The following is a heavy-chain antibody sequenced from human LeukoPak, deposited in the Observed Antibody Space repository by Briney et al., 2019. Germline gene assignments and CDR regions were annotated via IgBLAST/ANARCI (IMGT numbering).Heavy chain of an antibody. J-gene: IGHJ3*02. CDR3: ARLRYDILTGYYDAFDI. V-gene: IGHV4-59*08. Sequence: KASETLSLTCTVSGGSISSYYWSWIRQPPGKGLEWIGYIYYSGSTNYNPSLKSRVTISVDTSKNQFSLKLSSVTAADTAMYYCARLRYDILTGYYDAFDIWGQGTMVTVSS. CDR2: IYYSGST. D-gene: IGHD3-9*01. CDR1: GGSISSYY.